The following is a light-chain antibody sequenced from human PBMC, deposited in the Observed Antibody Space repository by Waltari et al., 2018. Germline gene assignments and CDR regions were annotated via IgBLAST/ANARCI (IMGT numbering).Light chain of an antibody. CDR2: GAS. V-gene: IGKV3-20*01. CDR3: QQYGSSPPELT. CDR1: QSVSSSY. J-gene: IGKJ4*01. Sequence: EIVLTQSPGTLSLSPGERATLSCRASQSVSSSYLAWYQQKPGQAPRLLTDGASSRATGIPDRFSGSWSGTDFTLTISRLEPEDFAVYYCQQYGSSPPELTFGGGTKVEIK.